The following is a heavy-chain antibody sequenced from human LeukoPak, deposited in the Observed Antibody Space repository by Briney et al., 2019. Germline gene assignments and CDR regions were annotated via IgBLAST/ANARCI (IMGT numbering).Heavy chain of an antibody. D-gene: IGHD1-1*01. CDR1: GGSISSSSDY. Sequence: ETLSLTCTVSGGSISSSSDYWGWIRQAPVKGLEWIGSIYYHENTYYNSSLKSRVTISVDTSKNQFSLKLNSVTAADTAVYFCARRAYSAAYWKHFDYWGQGTLVTVSS. CDR2: IYYHENT. CDR3: ARRAYSAAYWKHFDY. V-gene: IGHV4-39*01. J-gene: IGHJ4*02.